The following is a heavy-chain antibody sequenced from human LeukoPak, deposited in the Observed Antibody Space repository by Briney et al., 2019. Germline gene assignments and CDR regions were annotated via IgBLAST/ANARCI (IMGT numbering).Heavy chain of an antibody. V-gene: IGHV3-53*01. Sequence: SGGSLRLSCAASGFTVSSNYMSWVRQAPGKGLEWVSVIYSGGSTYYADSVKGRFTISRDNSKNTLYLQMNSLRAEDTAVYYCARARYSGSYGYFDYWGQGTLVTVSS. J-gene: IGHJ4*02. CDR1: GFTVSSNY. D-gene: IGHD1-26*01. CDR3: ARARYSGSYGYFDY. CDR2: IYSGGST.